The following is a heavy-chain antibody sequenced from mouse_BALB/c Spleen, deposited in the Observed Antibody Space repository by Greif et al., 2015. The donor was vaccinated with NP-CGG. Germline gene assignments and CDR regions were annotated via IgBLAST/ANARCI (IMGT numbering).Heavy chain of an antibody. CDR1: GYTFTSYV. J-gene: IGHJ3*01. D-gene: IGHD2-4*01. V-gene: IGHV1-14*01. CDR3: ARGYDYDGIAY. Sequence: EVQLQQSGPELVKPGASVKMSCKAPGYTFTSYVMHWVKQKPGQGLEWIGYINPYNDGTKYNEKFKGKATLTSDKSSSTAYMELSSLTSEDSAVYYCARGYDYDGIAYWGQGTLVTVSA. CDR2: INPYNDGT.